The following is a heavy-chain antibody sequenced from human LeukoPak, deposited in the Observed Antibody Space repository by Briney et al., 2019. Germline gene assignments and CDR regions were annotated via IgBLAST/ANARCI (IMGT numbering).Heavy chain of an antibody. CDR3: TTSTTVTTGDY. D-gene: IGHD4-17*01. V-gene: IGHV3-15*01. CDR2: LKSKTAGGTT. J-gene: IGHJ4*02. Sequence: GGSLRPYCAASGFTFCNAWMSWVRQAPGQGLEWVGRLKSKTAGGTTDYAAPVTGRFTISRDDSKNTLYLQMNSLKTEDTAVYYCTTSTTVTTGDYWGQGTLVTVSS. CDR1: GFTFCNAW.